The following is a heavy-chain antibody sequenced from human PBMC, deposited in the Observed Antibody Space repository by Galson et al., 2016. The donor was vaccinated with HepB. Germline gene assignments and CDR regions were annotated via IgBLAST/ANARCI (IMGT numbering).Heavy chain of an antibody. V-gene: IGHV3-30-3*01. CDR2: ISYDGNNK. Sequence: SLRLSCAASGFTFRKYAMHWVRQAPGKGLEWVAVISYDGNNKYYADSVKGRFTISRDNSKNTLYLQMTGLRAEDTAVYYCAKDQSDYVWGSYRDGGDYWGQGTLV. J-gene: IGHJ4*02. CDR1: GFTFRKYA. CDR3: AKDQSDYVWGSYRDGGDY. D-gene: IGHD3-16*02.